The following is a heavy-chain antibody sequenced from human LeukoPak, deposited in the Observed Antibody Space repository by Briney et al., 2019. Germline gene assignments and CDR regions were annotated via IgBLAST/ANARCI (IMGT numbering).Heavy chain of an antibody. Sequence: PSETLSLTCAVYGGSFCGYYWSWIRQPPGKGLEWIGEINHSGSTNYNPSLKSRVTISVDTSKNPFSLKLSSVTAADTAVYYCARVTGYMTEDYFDYWGQGTLITVSS. CDR2: INHSGST. CDR3: ARVTGYMTEDYFDY. V-gene: IGHV4-34*01. CDR1: GGSFCGYY. J-gene: IGHJ4*02. D-gene: IGHD6-13*01.